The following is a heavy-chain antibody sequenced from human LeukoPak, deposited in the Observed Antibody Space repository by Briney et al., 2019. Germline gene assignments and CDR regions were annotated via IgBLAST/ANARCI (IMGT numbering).Heavy chain of an antibody. D-gene: IGHD2-2*01. CDR1: GGSFSGYY. J-gene: IGHJ3*02. CDR2: IYHNGVT. V-gene: IGHV4-34*01. Sequence: PSETLSLTCAVYGGSFSGYYWSWIRQPPGKGLEWIGSIYHNGVTFSNASLRSRLSISVDTSKNQFSLRLSSVTAADTAVYYCGRSYHDDAWAAFDMWGQGTVVTISS. CDR3: GRSYHDDAWAAFDM.